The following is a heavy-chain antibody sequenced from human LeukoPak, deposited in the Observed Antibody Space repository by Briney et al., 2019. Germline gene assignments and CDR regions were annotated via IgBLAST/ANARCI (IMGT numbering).Heavy chain of an antibody. CDR2: INSDGSST. J-gene: IGHJ6*02. CDR1: GFTFSSYR. Sequence: PGGSLRLSCAASGFTFSSYRMHWVRHAPGKGLVWVSRINSDGSSTSYADSVKGRFTISRDNAKNTLYLQMNSLRAEDTAVYYCARIFEDSSSWYAYYYYGMDVWGQGTTVTVSS. D-gene: IGHD6-13*01. CDR3: ARIFEDSSSWYAYYYYGMDV. V-gene: IGHV3-74*01.